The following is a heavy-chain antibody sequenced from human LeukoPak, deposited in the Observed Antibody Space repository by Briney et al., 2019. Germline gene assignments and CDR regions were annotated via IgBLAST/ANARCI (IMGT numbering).Heavy chain of an antibody. CDR2: IYSDNT. D-gene: IGHD3-3*01. J-gene: IGHJ6*03. CDR3: ARCVDFWSTYYMSYYYYMDV. V-gene: IGHV3-53*01. CDR1: GFTVSSNS. Sequence: PGGSLRLSCTVSGFTVSSNSMSWVRQAPGKGLEWVSFIYSDNTHYSDSVKGRFTISRDNSKNTLYLQMNSLRAADTALYYCARCVDFWSTYYMSYYYYMDVWGKGTTVTVSS.